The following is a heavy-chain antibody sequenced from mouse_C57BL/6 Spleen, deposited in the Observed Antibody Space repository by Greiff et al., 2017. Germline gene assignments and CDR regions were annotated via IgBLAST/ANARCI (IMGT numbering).Heavy chain of an antibody. D-gene: IGHD1-1*01. V-gene: IGHV1-59*01. CDR3: ARRSNTTIVEYFDY. J-gene: IGHJ2*01. Sequence: VQLQQSGAELVRPGTSVKMSCKASGYTFTSYWMGWVKQRPGHGLEWIGDIDPSDGYTNYNQKFKGKATLTVDTSSSTAYMQLSSLTSEDSAVYYCARRSNTTIVEYFDYGGQGTTLTVSS. CDR2: IDPSDGYT. CDR1: GYTFTSYW.